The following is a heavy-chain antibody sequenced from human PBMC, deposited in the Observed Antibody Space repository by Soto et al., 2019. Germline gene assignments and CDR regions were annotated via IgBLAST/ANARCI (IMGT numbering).Heavy chain of an antibody. CDR3: AREFSSSYYYYYYMDV. J-gene: IGHJ6*03. V-gene: IGHV3-7*01. CDR1: GFTFSSYW. Sequence: LSLTCAASGFTFSSYWMSWVRQAPGKGLEWVANIKQDGSEKYYVDSVKGRFTISRDNAKNSLYLQMNSLRAEDTAVYYCAREFSSSYYYYYYMDVWGKGTTVTVSS. D-gene: IGHD6-6*01. CDR2: IKQDGSEK.